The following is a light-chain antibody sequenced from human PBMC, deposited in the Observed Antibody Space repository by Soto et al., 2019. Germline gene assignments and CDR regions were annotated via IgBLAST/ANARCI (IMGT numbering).Light chain of an antibody. Sequence: EIALTQSPGTLSLSPGERATLSCRASQSVSSYLAWYQQKPGQAPRLLIYGASSRATGIPDRFSGSGSGTDFTLTISRLEPEDFAVYYCHQYGSSPLTFGPGTKVDIK. CDR1: QSVSSY. V-gene: IGKV3-20*01. CDR3: HQYGSSPLT. J-gene: IGKJ3*01. CDR2: GAS.